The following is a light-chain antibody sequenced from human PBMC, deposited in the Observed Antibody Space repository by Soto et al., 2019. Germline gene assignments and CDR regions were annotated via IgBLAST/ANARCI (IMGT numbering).Light chain of an antibody. Sequence: AIQLTQSPSSLSASIGDRVTITCRASQGISSALAWYQQKPGKAPNLLIYDASTLESGVPSSFSGSGSGTDFNLLISSPQPEDFANYYCQHFNGYPRSFGQGTRLEI. CDR1: QGISSA. CDR3: QHFNGYPRS. J-gene: IGKJ5*01. V-gene: IGKV1-13*02. CDR2: DAS.